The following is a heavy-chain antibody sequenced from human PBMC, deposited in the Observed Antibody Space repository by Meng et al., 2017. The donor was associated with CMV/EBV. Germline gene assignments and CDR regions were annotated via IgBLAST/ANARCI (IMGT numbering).Heavy chain of an antibody. J-gene: IGHJ4*02. V-gene: IGHV4-4*07. CDR3: ARHGDTAMVVGIDY. CDR2: IYTSGST. Sequence: QVPRQKPGQALLKPPQTLTLTCTVSVGSISSFYWSWNRQRAGKGLEWLGRIYTSGSTNYNPYLKSRVTMSVDTSKNQFSLKLSYLVAADTAVYYCARHGDTAMVVGIDYSGQGTLVTVSS. D-gene: IGHD5-18*01. CDR1: VGSISSFY.